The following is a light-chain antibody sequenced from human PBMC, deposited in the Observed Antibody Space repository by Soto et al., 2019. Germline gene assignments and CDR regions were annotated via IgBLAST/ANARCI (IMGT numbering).Light chain of an antibody. CDR2: GVS. CDR1: QLFSSN. V-gene: IGKV3D-15*02. J-gene: IGKJ1*01. Sequence: RVIMHCRRTLTVSPGESVTLSCRASQLFSSNLAWYQHKPGQAPRLLIYGVSTRDTGVPDRFSGSASGTEFTLTISRLEPEDFAVYYCQQYSSSPVTFGQGTKVDNK. CDR3: QQYSSSPVT.